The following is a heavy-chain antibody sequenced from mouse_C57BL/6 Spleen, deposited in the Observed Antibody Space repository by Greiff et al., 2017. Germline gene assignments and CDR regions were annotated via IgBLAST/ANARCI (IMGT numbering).Heavy chain of an antibody. CDR3: ARDRDWDGPFDY. Sequence: EVQLVESGGGLVKPGGSLKLSCAASGFTFSSYAMSWVRQTPEKRLEWVATISDGGSYTYYPDNVKGRFTISRDNAKNNLYLQMSHLKSEDTAMYYCARDRDWDGPFDYWGPGTTLTVSS. CDR2: ISDGGSYT. V-gene: IGHV5-4*01. D-gene: IGHD4-1*01. J-gene: IGHJ2*01. CDR1: GFTFSSYA.